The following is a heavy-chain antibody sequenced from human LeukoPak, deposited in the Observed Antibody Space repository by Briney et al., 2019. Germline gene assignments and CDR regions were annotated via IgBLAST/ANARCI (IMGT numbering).Heavy chain of an antibody. CDR1: GDSINDYY. D-gene: IGHD2-2*01. Sequence: SETLSLTCTVSGDSINDYYWSWIRQPPGKELEWIGYIYYSGNTNYNPSFKSRVTISVDTSKNKFFLKLSSVTAADTAVYHCARGCSTTSCNNWFDPWGQGALVTVSS. CDR2: IYYSGNT. J-gene: IGHJ5*02. V-gene: IGHV4-59*01. CDR3: ARGCSTTSCNNWFDP.